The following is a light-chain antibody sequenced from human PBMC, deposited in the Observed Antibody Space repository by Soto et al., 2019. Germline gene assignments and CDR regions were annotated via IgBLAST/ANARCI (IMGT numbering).Light chain of an antibody. J-gene: IGKJ3*01. V-gene: IGKV1-39*01. Sequence: DIQMTQSPSSLSASVGDRVTITCRASQTIIRYLNWYQQKVGRAPNLLIYAASSLQSGVPSRFSGSGSGTEFTLTISSLQPEDFETYYCQQSYSTLFSFGPGTKVEIK. CDR3: QQSYSTLFS. CDR2: AAS. CDR1: QTIIRY.